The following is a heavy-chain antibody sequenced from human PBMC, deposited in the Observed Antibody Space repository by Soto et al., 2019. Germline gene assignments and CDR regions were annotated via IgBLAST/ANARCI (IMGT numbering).Heavy chain of an antibody. CDR1: GGSISSAAYA. J-gene: IGHJ4*02. V-gene: IGHV4-39*07. CDR3: AAGGGLPRYY. D-gene: IGHD5-12*01. CDR2: FYYSGST. Sequence: KTLSLTCTVSGGSISSAAYAWGWISKPPGKGLEWIGSFYYSGSTYYNPSLKSRVTISVDTSKNQFSLKLSSVTAADTAVYYCAAGGGLPRYYWGQGTLVTVSS.